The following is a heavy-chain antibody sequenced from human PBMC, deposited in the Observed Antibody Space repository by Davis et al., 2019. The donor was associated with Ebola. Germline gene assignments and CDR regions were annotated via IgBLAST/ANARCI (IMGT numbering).Heavy chain of an antibody. Sequence: SETLSLTCTVSGGSISSYYWSWIRQPPGKGLEWIGNINYSGGTNCNPSLKSRVTTSVDTSQNQFSLKLSSVTAADTAVYYCAILLGRYYYYGMDVWGKGTTVTVSS. CDR2: INYSGGT. J-gene: IGHJ6*04. CDR1: GGSISSYY. D-gene: IGHD2/OR15-2a*01. V-gene: IGHV4-59*12. CDR3: AILLGRYYYYGMDV.